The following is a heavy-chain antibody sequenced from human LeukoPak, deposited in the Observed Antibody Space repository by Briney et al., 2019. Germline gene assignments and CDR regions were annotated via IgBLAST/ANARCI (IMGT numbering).Heavy chain of an antibody. J-gene: IGHJ4*02. CDR2: IIPIFGTA. CDR1: GGTFSSYA. CDR3: ATKDVDTASEWSLDY. D-gene: IGHD5-18*01. V-gene: IGHV1-69*13. Sequence: SVKVSCKASGGTFSSYAISWVRQAPGQGLEWMRGIIPIFGTANYAQKFQGRVTITADESTSTAYMELSSLRSEDTAVYYCATKDVDTASEWSLDYWGQGTLVTVSS.